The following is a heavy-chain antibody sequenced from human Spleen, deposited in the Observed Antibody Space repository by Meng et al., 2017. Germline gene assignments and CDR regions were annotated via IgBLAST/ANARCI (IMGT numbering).Heavy chain of an antibody. CDR3: AREIITMVRGVFIPDAFDI. J-gene: IGHJ3*02. CDR2: FYTSGSS. V-gene: IGHV4-4*07. CDR1: GGSISNYY. D-gene: IGHD3-10*01. Sequence: GSLRLSCTVSGGSISNYYWSWIRQTTGNGLEWIGRFYTSGSSNYNPSLKSRVTMSVATSKNQFSLKLSSVSAADTDVYYCAREIITMVRGVFIPDAFDIWGQGTVVTVSS.